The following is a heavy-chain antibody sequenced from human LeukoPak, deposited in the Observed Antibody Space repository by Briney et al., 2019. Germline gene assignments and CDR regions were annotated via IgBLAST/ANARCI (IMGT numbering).Heavy chain of an antibody. CDR1: GFTFSDSA. Sequence: PGGSLRLSCAASGFTFSDSAMTWVRRAPGKGLDWVSLISFSGANSYYADSVKGRFTISRDNSKDTLFLQMNSLRAEDTAIYYCAKHSCDSSGYYSIDYWGQGTLVTVFS. CDR2: ISFSGANS. V-gene: IGHV3-23*01. CDR3: AKHSCDSSGYYSIDY. D-gene: IGHD3-22*01. J-gene: IGHJ4*02.